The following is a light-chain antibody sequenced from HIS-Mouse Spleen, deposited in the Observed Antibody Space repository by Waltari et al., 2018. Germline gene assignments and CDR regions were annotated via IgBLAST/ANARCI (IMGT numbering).Light chain of an antibody. Sequence: EIVLTQSPATLSLSPGERATLSCRASQRVSSYLAWYQQKPGQAPRLFIYDASNRATGIPARFSGSGSGTDFTLTISSLEPEDFAVYYCQQRSNWPLFGQGTKLEIK. CDR2: DAS. CDR3: QQRSNWPL. CDR1: QRVSSY. J-gene: IGKJ2*01. V-gene: IGKV3-11*01.